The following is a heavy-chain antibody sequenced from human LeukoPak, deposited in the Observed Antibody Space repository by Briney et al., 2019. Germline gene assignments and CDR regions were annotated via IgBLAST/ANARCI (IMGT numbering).Heavy chain of an antibody. CDR2: ISGSGGST. Sequence: PGGSLRLSCAASGFTFSSYAMSWVRQAPGKGLEWVSAISGSGGSTYYADSVKGRFTISRDNSKNTLYLQMNSLRAEDTAVYYCAKEATYYYGSGSEKIWPRDAYFQHWGQGTLVTVPS. D-gene: IGHD3-10*01. CDR3: AKEATYYYGSGSEKIWPRDAYFQH. CDR1: GFTFSSYA. V-gene: IGHV3-23*01. J-gene: IGHJ1*01.